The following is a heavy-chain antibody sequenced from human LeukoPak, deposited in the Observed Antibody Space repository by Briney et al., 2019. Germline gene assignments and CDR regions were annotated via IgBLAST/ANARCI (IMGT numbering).Heavy chain of an antibody. D-gene: IGHD6-13*01. CDR1: GFTFTSYA. V-gene: IGHV3-23*01. CDR3: AKVGGVIAAAGNFDY. J-gene: IGHJ4*02. CDR2: ISGSGGST. Sequence: GGSLRLSCAASGFTFTSYAMSWVRQAPGKGLEWVSAISGSGGSTYYADSVKGRFTISRDNSKHTLYLQMNSMRVEDTAVYYCAKVGGVIAAAGNFDYWGQGTLVTVSS.